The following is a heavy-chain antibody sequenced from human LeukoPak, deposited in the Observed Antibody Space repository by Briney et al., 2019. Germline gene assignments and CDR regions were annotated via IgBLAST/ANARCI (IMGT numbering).Heavy chain of an antibody. CDR1: GYSISSGYY. Sequence: SETLSLTCAVSGYSISSGYYWGWIRQPPGKGLEWIGSIYHSGSTYYNPSLKSRVTISVDTSKNQFSLKLSSVTAADTAVYYCARQYQLGAFDIWCQGTMVTVSS. CDR3: ARQYQLGAFDI. V-gene: IGHV4-38-2*01. CDR2: IYHSGST. J-gene: IGHJ3*02. D-gene: IGHD2-2*01.